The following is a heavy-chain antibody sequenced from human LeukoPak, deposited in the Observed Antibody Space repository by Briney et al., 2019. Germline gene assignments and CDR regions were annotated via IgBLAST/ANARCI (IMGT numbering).Heavy chain of an antibody. V-gene: IGHV3-23*01. CDR2: ISGSGGST. CDR3: AKPRSGSAGSSWPFDY. CDR1: GFTFSSYA. J-gene: IGHJ4*02. Sequence: GGSLRLSCAASGFTFSSYAMSWVRQAPGKGLEWVSAISGSGGSTYYADSVKGRFTISRDNSKNTLYLQMNSLRAEDTAVYYCAKPRSGSAGSSWPFDYWGQGTLVTVSS. D-gene: IGHD6-13*01.